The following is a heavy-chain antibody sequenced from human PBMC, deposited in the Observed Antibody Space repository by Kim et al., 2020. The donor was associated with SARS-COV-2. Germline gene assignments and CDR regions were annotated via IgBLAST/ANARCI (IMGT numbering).Heavy chain of an antibody. Sequence: SVKVSCKASGGTFSSYAISWVRQAPGQGLEWMGGIIPIFGTANYAQKFQGRVTITADESTSTAYMELSSLRSEDTAVYYCASGLQPFPPADAFDIWGQGTMVTVSS. D-gene: IGHD3-16*01. CDR2: IIPIFGTA. V-gene: IGHV1-69*13. J-gene: IGHJ3*02. CDR1: GGTFSSYA. CDR3: ASGLQPFPPADAFDI.